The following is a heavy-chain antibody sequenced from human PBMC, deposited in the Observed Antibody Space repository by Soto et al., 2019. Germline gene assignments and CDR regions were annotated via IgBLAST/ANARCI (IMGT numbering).Heavy chain of an antibody. V-gene: IGHV1-3*01. J-gene: IGHJ6*02. CDR3: GSTYYNPSLKSRVTISVDTSKNQFSLKLSSVTAADTAVYYCARDTPPYYDILTGYYIPEGYYGMDV. D-gene: IGHD2-21*02. CDR2: INAGNGNT. Sequence: GASVKVSCKASGYTFTSYAMHWVRQAPGQRLEWMGWINAGNGNTKYSQKFQGRVTITRDTSASTAYMELSSLRSEDTAVYYSGSTYYNPSLKSRVTISVDTSKNQFSLKLSSVTAADTAVYYCARDTPPYYDILTGYYIPEGYYGMDVWGQGTTVTVSS. CDR1: GYTFTSYA.